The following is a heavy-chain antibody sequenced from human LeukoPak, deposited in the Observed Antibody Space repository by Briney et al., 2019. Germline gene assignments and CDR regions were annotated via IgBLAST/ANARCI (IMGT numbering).Heavy chain of an antibody. Sequence: SETLSLTCTVSGGSISSSIHYWGWIRQPPGKGLEWIGNIYYGGSTYYNPSLKSRVTMSVDTSKNQFSLRLSSVTAADTAVYYCARFRYYYYDSSGYYYFDYWGQGTLVIVPP. CDR2: IYYGGST. V-gene: IGHV4-39*01. CDR3: ARFRYYYYDSSGYYYFDY. D-gene: IGHD3-22*01. J-gene: IGHJ4*02. CDR1: GGSISSSIHY.